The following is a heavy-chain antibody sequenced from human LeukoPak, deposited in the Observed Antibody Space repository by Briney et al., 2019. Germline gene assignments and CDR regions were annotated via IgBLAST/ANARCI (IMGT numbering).Heavy chain of an antibody. CDR2: IRSKANSYAT. Sequence: GGSLKLSCAASGLTFSGSAMHWVRQASGKGLEWVGRIRSKANSYATAYAASVKGRFTISRDDSKNTAYLQMNSLKTEDTAVYYCTRPITGTTSWGQGTLVIVPS. CDR1: GLTFSGSA. D-gene: IGHD1-7*01. J-gene: IGHJ4*02. CDR3: TRPITGTTS. V-gene: IGHV3-73*01.